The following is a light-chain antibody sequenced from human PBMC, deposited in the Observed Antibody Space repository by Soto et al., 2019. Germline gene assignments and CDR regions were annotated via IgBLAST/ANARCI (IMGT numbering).Light chain of an antibody. CDR1: NSNIGSNY. Sequence: QSVLTQPPSASGTPGQTVTISCSGSNSNIGSNYVCWYQQLPGTAPKLLIYRNNHRPSGVPDRFSGAKTATSASLAISALRYEDEAAYYCSTWDDSLPGILVFGGGTKLTVL. V-gene: IGLV1-47*01. CDR3: STWDDSLPGILV. J-gene: IGLJ3*02. CDR2: RNN.